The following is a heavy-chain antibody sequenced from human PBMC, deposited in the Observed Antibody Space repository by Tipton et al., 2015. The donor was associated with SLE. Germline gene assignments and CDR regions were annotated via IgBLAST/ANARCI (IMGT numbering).Heavy chain of an antibody. CDR3: ASGDYGSGSYLYYFDY. D-gene: IGHD3-10*01. J-gene: IGHJ4*02. V-gene: IGHV3-7*01. Sequence: GSLRLSCAASGFIFSRNWMSWVRQAPGKGLEWVANIKADGSEMYYVDSVKGRFTISRDNAKNSLYLQMNSLRAEDTAVYCCASGDYGSGSYLYYFDYWGQGTLVTVSS. CDR1: GFIFSRNW. CDR2: IKADGSEM.